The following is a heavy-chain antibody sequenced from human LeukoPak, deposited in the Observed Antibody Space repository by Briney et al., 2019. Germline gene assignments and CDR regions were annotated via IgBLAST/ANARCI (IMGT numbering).Heavy chain of an antibody. CDR3: AREGALAVAGLDDVLDI. V-gene: IGHV1-2*02. J-gene: IGHJ3*02. Sequence: ASVKVSCKASGYTFTSYDINWVRQATGQGLEWMGWINPNSGGTNYAQKFQGRVTITRDTSISTAYMELSRLRSDDTALYYCAREGALAVAGLDDVLDIWGQGTMVTVSS. CDR1: GYTFTSYD. CDR2: INPNSGGT. D-gene: IGHD6-19*01.